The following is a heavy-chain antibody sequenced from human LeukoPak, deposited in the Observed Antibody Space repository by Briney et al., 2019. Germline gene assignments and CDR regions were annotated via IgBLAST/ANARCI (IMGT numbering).Heavy chain of an antibody. J-gene: IGHJ4*02. Sequence: SVNVSCKASGGTFSSYAISWVRQAPGQGLEWMGGIIPIFGTANYAQKFQGRVTITADESTSTAYMELSSLRSEDTAVYYCARGPTVVTPRFDYWGQGTLVTVSS. CDR3: ARGPTVVTPRFDY. CDR2: IIPIFGTA. D-gene: IGHD4-23*01. V-gene: IGHV1-69*13. CDR1: GGTFSSYA.